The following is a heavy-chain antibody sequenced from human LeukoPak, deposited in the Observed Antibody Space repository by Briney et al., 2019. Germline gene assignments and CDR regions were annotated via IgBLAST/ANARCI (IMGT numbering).Heavy chain of an antibody. J-gene: IGHJ5*02. D-gene: IGHD2-21*02. Sequence: TSETLSLTCTVTGYSISSGYYWGWIRQPPGKGLEWIGSIYHSGSTYYNPSLKSRVTISVDTSKNQFSLKLSSVPAADTAVYYCASTYCGGDCYSPSWFDPWGQGTLVTVSS. CDR3: ASTYCGGDCYSPSWFDP. V-gene: IGHV4-38-2*02. CDR1: GYSISSGYY. CDR2: IYHSGST.